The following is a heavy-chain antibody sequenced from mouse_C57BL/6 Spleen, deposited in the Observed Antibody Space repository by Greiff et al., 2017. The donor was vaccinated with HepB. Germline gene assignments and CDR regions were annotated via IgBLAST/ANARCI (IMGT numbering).Heavy chain of an antibody. CDR3: TTLYYYGSAPFAY. J-gene: IGHJ3*01. V-gene: IGHV14-4*01. D-gene: IGHD1-1*01. CDR2: IDPENGDT. Sequence: VQLQQSGAELVRPGASVKLSCTASGFNIKDDYMHWVKQRPEQGLEWIGWIDPENGDTEYASKFQGKATITADTSSNTAYLQLSSLTSEDTAVYYCTTLYYYGSAPFAYWGQGTLVTVSA. CDR1: GFNIKDDY.